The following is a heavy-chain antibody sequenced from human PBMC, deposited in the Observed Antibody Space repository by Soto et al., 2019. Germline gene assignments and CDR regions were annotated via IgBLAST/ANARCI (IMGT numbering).Heavy chain of an antibody. D-gene: IGHD4-17*01. J-gene: IGHJ4*02. V-gene: IGHV3-13*01. Sequence: GGSLRLSCAASGFTFSNYDMHWVRQTTGKGLKWVSAVGTAGDTYYPDSVKGRFTISRQNAKNSLYLQMNSLRVGDTAVYYCARGGFYGDLVYFDYWGQGTLVTVSS. CDR3: ARGGFYGDLVYFDY. CDR2: VGTAGDT. CDR1: GFTFSNYD.